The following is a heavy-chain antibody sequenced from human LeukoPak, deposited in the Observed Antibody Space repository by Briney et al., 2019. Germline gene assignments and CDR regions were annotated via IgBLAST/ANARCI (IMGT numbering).Heavy chain of an antibody. CDR2: INPDGRDT. V-gene: IGHV3-7*01. Sequence: GESLRLSCVVSGFTFNRCWMNWVRQAPGKGLEWVAHINPDGRDTYYVDSVKGRFTISRDNAQNSMYLQMNSLRVEDTAVYYCTSWGDTTAEYFQRWGQGTLVTVSS. D-gene: IGHD2-21*02. J-gene: IGHJ1*01. CDR1: GFTFNRCW. CDR3: TSWGDTTAEYFQR.